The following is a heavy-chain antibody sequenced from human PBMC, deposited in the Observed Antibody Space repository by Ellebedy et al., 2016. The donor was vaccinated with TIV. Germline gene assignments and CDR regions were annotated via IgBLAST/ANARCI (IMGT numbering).Heavy chain of an antibody. Sequence: PGGSLRLSCAASGVTFSSYWMHWVRQVPGKGLMWVSRIDTDGSFISYADSVKGRFTISRDNAKNTLYLQMNSLRAEDTAMYYCARGGWVTDYWGQGTLVTVSS. D-gene: IGHD6-19*01. J-gene: IGHJ4*02. CDR1: GVTFSSYW. V-gene: IGHV3-74*01. CDR2: IDTDGSFI. CDR3: ARGGWVTDY.